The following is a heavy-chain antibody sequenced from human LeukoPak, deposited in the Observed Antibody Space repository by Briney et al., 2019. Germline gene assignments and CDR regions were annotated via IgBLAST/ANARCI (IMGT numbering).Heavy chain of an antibody. J-gene: IGHJ4*02. CDR1: GYTFTGYY. Sequence: GASVKVFCKASGYTFTGYYMHWVRQAPGQGLEWMGWINPNSGGTNYAQKFQGRVTMTRDTSISTAYMELSRLRSDDTAVYYCARATKLVGVFDYWGQGTLVTVSS. CDR3: ARATKLVGVFDY. CDR2: INPNSGGT. D-gene: IGHD1-26*01. V-gene: IGHV1-2*02.